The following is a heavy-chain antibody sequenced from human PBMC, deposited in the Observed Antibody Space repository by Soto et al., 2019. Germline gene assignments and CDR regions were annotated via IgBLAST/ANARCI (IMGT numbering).Heavy chain of an antibody. V-gene: IGHV4-30-4*01. Sequence: QVQLQESGPGLVKPSQTLSLTCTVSGGSISSGDYYWSWIRQPPGKGLEWIGYIYYSGSTYYNPSLKSRVTISADTSKNQFSLKLSSVTAADTAVYYCARVDNWSDLPYYYYDMDVWGQGTTVTVSS. CDR3: ARVDNWSDLPYYYYDMDV. D-gene: IGHD1-1*01. CDR1: GGSISSGDYY. CDR2: IYYSGST. J-gene: IGHJ6*02.